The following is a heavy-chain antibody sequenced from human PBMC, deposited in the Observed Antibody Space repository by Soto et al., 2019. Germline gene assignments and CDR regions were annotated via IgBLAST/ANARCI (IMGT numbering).Heavy chain of an antibody. Sequence: ASETLCLRCTVAWGSIIGYDWSWIRQPPGKGLEWIGYIYYSGSTNYNPSLKSRVTISVDTSKNQFSLKLSSVTAADTAVYYCARASIYPEDIVVVPAAMEENWFDPWGQGTLVTVSS. CDR2: IYYSGST. D-gene: IGHD2-2*01. CDR3: ARASIYPEDIVVVPAAMEENWFDP. V-gene: IGHV4-59*01. CDR1: WGSIIGYD. J-gene: IGHJ5*02.